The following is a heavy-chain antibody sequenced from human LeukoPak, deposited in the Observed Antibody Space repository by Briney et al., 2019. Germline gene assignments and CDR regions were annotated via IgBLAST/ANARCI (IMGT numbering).Heavy chain of an antibody. CDR2: INPNSGGT. Sequence: GESLKISCQGSGYDSGVSFTSHSIAWVRQMPGKGLEWMGWINPNSGGTNYAQKFQGRVTMTRDMSTSTVYKELSSLRSDDTAVYYCARGDPGIAVAGPQEYPFDYWGQGTLVTVSS. CDR1: GYDSGVSFTSHS. V-gene: IGHV1-2*02. CDR3: ARGDPGIAVAGPQEYPFDY. J-gene: IGHJ4*02. D-gene: IGHD6-19*01.